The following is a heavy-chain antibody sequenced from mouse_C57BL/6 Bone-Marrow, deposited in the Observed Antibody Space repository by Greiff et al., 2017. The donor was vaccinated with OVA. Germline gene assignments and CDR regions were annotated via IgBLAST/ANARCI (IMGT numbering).Heavy chain of an antibody. V-gene: IGHV1-39*01. D-gene: IGHD1-1*01. Sequence: VQLQQSGPELVKPGASVKISCKASGYSFTDYNMNWVKQSNGKSLEWIGVINPNYGTTSYNQKFKGKATLTVDQSSSTAYMQLNSLTSEDSAVYYCAYYYGSSYPAWFAYWGQGTLVTVSA. CDR1: GYSFTDYN. CDR3: AYYYGSSYPAWFAY. J-gene: IGHJ3*01. CDR2: INPNYGTT.